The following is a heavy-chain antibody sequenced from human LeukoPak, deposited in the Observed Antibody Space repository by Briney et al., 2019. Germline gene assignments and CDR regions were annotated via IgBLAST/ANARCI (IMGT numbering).Heavy chain of an antibody. CDR3: ARSRTYYYGSGRTNYYYYMDV. CDR2: IFYSGST. V-gene: IGHV4-61*05. Sequence: SETLSLTCTVSSGSISTSNYYWGWVRQPPGKALEWIGNIFYSGSTNYNPSLKSRVTISVDTSKNQFSLKLSSVTAADTAVYYCARSRTYYYGSGRTNYYYYMDVWGKGTTVTVSS. J-gene: IGHJ6*03. CDR1: SGSISTSNYY. D-gene: IGHD3-10*01.